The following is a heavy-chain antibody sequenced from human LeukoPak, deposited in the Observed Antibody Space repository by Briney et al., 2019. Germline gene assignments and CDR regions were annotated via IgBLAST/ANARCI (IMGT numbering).Heavy chain of an antibody. V-gene: IGHV3-7*01. J-gene: IGHJ4*02. CDR3: ARVGLGGYSYGYLDY. Sequence: GGSLRLSCAASGFTFSSYWMSWVRQAPGKGLEWVANIKQDGSEKYYVDSVKGRFTISRDNAKNSLYLQMNSLRAEDTAVYYCARVGLGGYSYGYLDYWGQGTLVTVSS. D-gene: IGHD5-18*01. CDR2: IKQDGSEK. CDR1: GFTFSSYW.